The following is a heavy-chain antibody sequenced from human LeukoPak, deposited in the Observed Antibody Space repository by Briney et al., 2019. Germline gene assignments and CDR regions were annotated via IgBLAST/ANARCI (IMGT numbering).Heavy chain of an antibody. J-gene: IGHJ4*02. CDR1: GGSFSGYY. CDR2: INHSGST. D-gene: IGHD6-19*01. CDR3: ARGRRIAVAGAYYFDY. V-gene: IGHV4-34*01. Sequence: SETLSLTCAVYGGSFSGYYGSWIRQPPGKGLEWIGEINHSGSTNYNPSLKSRVTTSVDTSKNQFSLKLSSVTAADTAVYYCARGRRIAVAGAYYFDYWGQGTLDTVSS.